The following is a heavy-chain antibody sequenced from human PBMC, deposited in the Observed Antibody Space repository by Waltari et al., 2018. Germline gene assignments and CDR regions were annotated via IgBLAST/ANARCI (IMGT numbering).Heavy chain of an antibody. Sequence: QVQLQESGPGLVKPSETLSLTCTVSGGSISSHYWSWIRPPPGKGLEWIGYIYYSGSTNYNPSLKSRVTISVDTSKNQFSLKLSSVTAADTAVYYCARGRENYYGSGRLYGMDVWGQGTTVTVSS. V-gene: IGHV4-59*11. D-gene: IGHD3-10*01. CDR3: ARGRENYYGSGRLYGMDV. J-gene: IGHJ6*02. CDR2: IYYSGST. CDR1: GGSISSHY.